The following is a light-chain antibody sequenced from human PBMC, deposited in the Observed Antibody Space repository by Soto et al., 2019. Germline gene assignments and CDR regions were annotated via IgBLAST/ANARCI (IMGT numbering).Light chain of an antibody. Sequence: QSVLTQPPSASGTPGQRVTISCSTSSSNIGGNTVNWYQQVPGTAPKLLIYSYDQRPSGVPDRFSGSKSGTSASLAISGLQSEDEADYYCEAWDASLNGYVFGTGTKLTVL. CDR2: SYD. CDR1: SSNIGGNT. J-gene: IGLJ1*01. V-gene: IGLV1-44*01. CDR3: EAWDASLNGYV.